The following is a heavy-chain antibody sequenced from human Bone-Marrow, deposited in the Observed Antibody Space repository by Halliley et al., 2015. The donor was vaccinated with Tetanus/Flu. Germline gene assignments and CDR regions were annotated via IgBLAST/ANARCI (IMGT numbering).Heavy chain of an antibody. V-gene: IGHV1-18*01. J-gene: IGHJ4*02. D-gene: IGHD3-3*01. CDR1: GYTLTRYS. CDR3: AREGSLRFLEWLSPDY. CDR2: ISGYNSNI. Sequence: QVQLVQSGAEVKKPGASVKVSCKASGYTLTRYSMSWVRQAPGQGLEWMGWISGYNSNINYAQKLLGRVTMTIDTSANTAYMELRSLRSDDTAVYYCAREGSLRFLEWLSPDYWGQGTLVIVS.